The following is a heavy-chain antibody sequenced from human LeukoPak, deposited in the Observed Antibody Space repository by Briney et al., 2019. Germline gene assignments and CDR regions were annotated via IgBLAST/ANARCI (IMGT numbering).Heavy chain of an antibody. CDR2: IRYDGSNK. V-gene: IGHV3-30*02. J-gene: IGHJ4*02. CDR1: GFTFSSYG. Sequence: PGGSLRLSCAASGFTFSSYGMHWVRQAPGKGLEWVAFIRYDGSNKYYADSVKGRFTISRDNSKNTLYLQMNSLRAEDTAVYYCAKDQGSSWYREFDYWSQGTLVTVSS. CDR3: AKDQGSSWYREFDY. D-gene: IGHD6-13*01.